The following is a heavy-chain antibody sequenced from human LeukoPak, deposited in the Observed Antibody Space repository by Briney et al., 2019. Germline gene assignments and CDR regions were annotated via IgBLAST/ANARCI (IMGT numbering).Heavy chain of an antibody. J-gene: IGHJ4*02. CDR2: ISAYNGNT. V-gene: IGHV1-18*01. CDR3: ARDQVVVTATAFDY. D-gene: IGHD2-21*02. Sequence: ASVKVSCKASGYTFTSYGISWVRQAPGQGLEWMGWISAYNGNTNYAQKLQGRVTMTTDTSTSTAYMELRSLGSDDTAVYYCARDQVVVTATAFDYWGQGTLVTVSS. CDR1: GYTFTSYG.